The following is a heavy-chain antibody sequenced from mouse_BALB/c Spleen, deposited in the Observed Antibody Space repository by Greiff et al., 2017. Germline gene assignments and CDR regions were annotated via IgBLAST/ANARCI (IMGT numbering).Heavy chain of an antibody. J-gene: IGHJ4*01. CDR2: INPSSGYT. V-gene: IGHV1-7*01. CDR1: GYTFTSYW. Sequence: QVQLQQSGAELAKPGASVKMSCKASGYTFTSYWMHWVKQRPGQGLEWIGYINPSSGYTNYNQKFKDKATLTADKSSSTAYMQLSSLTSEDSAVYYCARGTTVVARGGFYYYAMDYWGQGTSVTVPS. D-gene: IGHD1-1*01. CDR3: ARGTTVVARGGFYYYAMDY.